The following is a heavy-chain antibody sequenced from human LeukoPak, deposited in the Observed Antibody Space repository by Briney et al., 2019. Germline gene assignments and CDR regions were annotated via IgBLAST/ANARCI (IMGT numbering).Heavy chain of an antibody. CDR3: AKDWYDY. Sequence: GGSLRLSCVASGFTFSYYPMIWVRQAPGEGLEYVSVFSDVTHYADSVKGRFTISRDNSKNTLYLQMNSLRVEDTAIYYCAKDWYDYWGQGTLVTVSS. CDR2: FSDVT. CDR1: GFTFSYYP. V-gene: IGHV3-23*01. J-gene: IGHJ4*02. D-gene: IGHD3-3*01.